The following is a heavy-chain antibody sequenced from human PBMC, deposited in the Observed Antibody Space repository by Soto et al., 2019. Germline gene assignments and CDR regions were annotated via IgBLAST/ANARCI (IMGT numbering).Heavy chain of an antibody. J-gene: IGHJ3*02. CDR3: ASSGWLPRDGHAFDI. V-gene: IGHV4-34*01. CDR2: INHSGST. D-gene: IGHD3-22*01. Sequence: QVQLQQWGAGLLKPSETLSLTCAVYGGSFSGYYWSWIRQPPGKGLEWIGEINHSGSTNYNPSLKSRVTISEDTSKNQFSLKLSSVTAADTAVYYCASSGWLPRDGHAFDIWGQGTMVTVSS. CDR1: GGSFSGYY.